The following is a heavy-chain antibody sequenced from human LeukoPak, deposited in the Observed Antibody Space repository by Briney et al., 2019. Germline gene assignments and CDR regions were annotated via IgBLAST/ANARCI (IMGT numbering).Heavy chain of an antibody. D-gene: IGHD3-10*01. CDR1: GGASTIYA. Sequence: SVKVSCKASGGASTIYAISSARHAPGQGLEWMGGIFPIFVTANYAQKRQGRVTITADKSTSTAYMKLSSLRSEDTAVYCCARDRGSGSYDNGFDPWGQGRQVWVSS. CDR2: IFPIFVTA. V-gene: IGHV1-69*06. J-gene: IGHJ5*02. CDR3: ARDRGSGSYDNGFDP.